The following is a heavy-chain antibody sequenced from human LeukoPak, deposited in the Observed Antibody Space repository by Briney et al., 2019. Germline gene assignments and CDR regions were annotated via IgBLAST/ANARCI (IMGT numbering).Heavy chain of an antibody. CDR3: VKDRGNHTTDY. Sequence: PSETLSLTCTVSGGSISSSSYYWGWIRQPPGKGLEWIGSMCYSGATYYNPPLKSRVTMSVDTSKKQFSLKLSSVTAADTAVYYCVKDRGNHTTDYWGQGTLVTVSS. CDR2: MCYSGAT. J-gene: IGHJ4*02. D-gene: IGHD1-14*01. CDR1: GGSISSSSYY. V-gene: IGHV4-39*07.